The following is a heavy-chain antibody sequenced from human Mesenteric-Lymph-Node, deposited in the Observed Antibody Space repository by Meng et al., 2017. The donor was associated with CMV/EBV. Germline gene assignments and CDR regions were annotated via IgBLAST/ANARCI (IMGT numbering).Heavy chain of an antibody. J-gene: IGHJ6*02. Sequence: LSLTCAASGFTFDDYAMHWVRQAPGKGLEWVSGISWNSGNIGYADSVKGRFTISRDNAKNSLYLQMNSLRGEDTALYYCAKDRAAGCSTTSCNYYYYYAMDVWGQGTTVTVSS. CDR3: AKDRAAGCSTTSCNYYYYYAMDV. CDR2: ISWNSGNI. CDR1: GFTFDDYA. V-gene: IGHV3-9*01. D-gene: IGHD2-2*01.